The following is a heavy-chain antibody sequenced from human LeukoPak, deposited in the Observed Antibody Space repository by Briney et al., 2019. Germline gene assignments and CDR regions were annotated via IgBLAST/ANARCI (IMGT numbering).Heavy chain of an antibody. CDR2: ISWNSGSI. V-gene: IGHV3-69-1*01. CDR3: AKSVMIGTTTRAFDI. CDR1: GFSVSNNY. J-gene: IGHJ3*02. D-gene: IGHD1-1*01. Sequence: GGSLRLSCAASGFSVSNNYMSWVRQAPGKGLEWVSGISWNSGSIGYADSVKGRFTISRDNAKYSLYLQMNSLTPEDTAVYFCAKSVMIGTTTRAFDIWGRGTMVTVSS.